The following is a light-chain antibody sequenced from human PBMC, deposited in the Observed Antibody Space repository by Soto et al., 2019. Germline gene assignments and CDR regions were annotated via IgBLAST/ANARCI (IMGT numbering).Light chain of an antibody. J-gene: IGKJ4*01. Sequence: DIQMTQSPSILSASVGDRVTITCRASQSISRWFAWYQQKPGKAPKLLIYDASSLESGVPSSFSGSGSATEFTLPISSLQTHDFATYYCQQYNHYSRLTFGGGTQVDIK. CDR3: QQYNHYSRLT. CDR2: DAS. CDR1: QSISRW. V-gene: IGKV1-5*01.